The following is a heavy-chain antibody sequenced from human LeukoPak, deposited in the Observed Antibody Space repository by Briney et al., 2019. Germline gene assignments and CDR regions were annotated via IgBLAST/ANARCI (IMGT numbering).Heavy chain of an antibody. CDR2: INPSGGST. CDR1: GYTFTSYY. D-gene: IGHD3-22*01. J-gene: IGHJ4*02. V-gene: IGHV1-46*01. Sequence: ASVKVSCKASGYTFTSYYMHWVRQAPGQGLEWMGIINPSGGSTSYAQKFQGRVTMTRDTSTSTVYMELSSLRSEDTAVYYCARDLTTALYYYDSSGYRYWGQGTLVTVSS. CDR3: ARDLTTALYYYDSSGYRY.